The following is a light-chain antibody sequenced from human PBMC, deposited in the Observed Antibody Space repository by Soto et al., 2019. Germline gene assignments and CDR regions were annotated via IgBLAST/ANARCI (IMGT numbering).Light chain of an antibody. CDR1: SSDVGGYNY. Sequence: QSVLTQPASVSGSPGQSITISCTGTSSDVGGYNYVSWYQQHPGKAPKLMIYDVSNRRSGVSNRFSGSKSGNTASLTISGLQAEDEADYYCSSYTSSSTLLYVFGTGTKVTVL. CDR2: DVS. J-gene: IGLJ1*01. CDR3: SSYTSSSTLLYV. V-gene: IGLV2-14*03.